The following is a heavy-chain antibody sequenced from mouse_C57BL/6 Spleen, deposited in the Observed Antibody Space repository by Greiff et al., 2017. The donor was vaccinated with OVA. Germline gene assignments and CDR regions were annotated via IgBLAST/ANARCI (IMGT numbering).Heavy chain of an antibody. CDR3: ARWLLHYAMDY. CDR1: GYTFTSYW. J-gene: IGHJ4*01. CDR2: INPSNGGT. Sequence: VQLHQPGTELVQPGASVKLSCKASGYTFTSYWMHWVQQRPGQGLEWIGNINPSNGGTTYNKKFKSKATLTVDKSSSTAYMQLSSLTSEDSAVYYCARWLLHYAMDYWGQGTSVTVSS. D-gene: IGHD2-3*01. V-gene: IGHV1-53*01.